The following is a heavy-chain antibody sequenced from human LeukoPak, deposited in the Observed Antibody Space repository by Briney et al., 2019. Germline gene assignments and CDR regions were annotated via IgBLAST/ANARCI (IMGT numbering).Heavy chain of an antibody. CDR1: GFTFSRYR. D-gene: IGHD5-12*01. J-gene: IGHJ4*02. Sequence: AGGSLRLSCAASGFTFSRYRRNWVRQAPGKGLEWVSSITSGSSDIYYADSVKGRFTISRDDAKNSQYLQMNSLRAEDTAVYYCARDPWTNSDYDGFDYWGQGTLVTVSS. V-gene: IGHV3-21*01. CDR2: ITSGSSDI. CDR3: ARDPWTNSDYDGFDY.